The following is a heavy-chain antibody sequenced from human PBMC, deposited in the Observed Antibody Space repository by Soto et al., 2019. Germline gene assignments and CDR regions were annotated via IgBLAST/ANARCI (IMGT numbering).Heavy chain of an antibody. V-gene: IGHV1-2*02. Sequence: ASVKVSCKASGYTFTGYYMHWVRQAPGQGLEWMGWINPNSGGTNYAQKFQGRVTMTRDTSISTAYMELNRLRSDDTAVYYCARENSGYGDTYNWFDPWGQGTLVTVPQ. J-gene: IGHJ5*02. D-gene: IGHD5-12*01. CDR2: INPNSGGT. CDR3: ARENSGYGDTYNWFDP. CDR1: GYTFTGYY.